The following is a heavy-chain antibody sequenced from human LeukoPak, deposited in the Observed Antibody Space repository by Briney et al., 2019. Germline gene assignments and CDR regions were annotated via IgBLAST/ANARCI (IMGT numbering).Heavy chain of an antibody. Sequence: GGSLRLSCAASGFTFSCYAMSWVRQAPGKGLEWVSAISGSGGSTYYADSVKGRFTISRDNSKNTLYLQMNSLRAEDTAVYYCAKTISAAAIFDAFDYWGQGTLVTVSS. CDR3: AKTISAAAIFDAFDY. CDR2: ISGSGGST. V-gene: IGHV3-23*01. CDR1: GFTFSCYA. D-gene: IGHD2-2*02. J-gene: IGHJ4*02.